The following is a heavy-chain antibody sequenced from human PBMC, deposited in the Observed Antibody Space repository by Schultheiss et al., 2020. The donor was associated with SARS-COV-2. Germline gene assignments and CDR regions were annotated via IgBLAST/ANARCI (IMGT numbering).Heavy chain of an antibody. CDR2: IYYSGST. CDR3: ARADIVVVPAAPDAFDI. CDR1: GGSFSGYY. D-gene: IGHD2-2*01. J-gene: IGHJ3*02. V-gene: IGHV4-59*01. Sequence: SETLSLTCAVYGGSFSGYYWSWIRQPPGKGLEWIGYIYYSGSTNYNPSLKSRVTISVDTSKNQFSLKLSSVTAADTAVYYCARADIVVVPAAPDAFDIWGQGTMVTVSS.